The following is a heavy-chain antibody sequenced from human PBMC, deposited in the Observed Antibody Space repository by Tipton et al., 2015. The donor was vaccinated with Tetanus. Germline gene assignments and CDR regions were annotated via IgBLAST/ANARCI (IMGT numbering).Heavy chain of an antibody. Sequence: SLRLSCAASGFTFSDYYMSWIRQAPGKGLEWVSYISSSGSTIYYADSVKGRFTISRDNAKNSLYLQMNSLRAEDTAVYYCARTVRVGIAAARGRGRLDYWGQGTLVTVSS. CDR2: ISSSGSTI. D-gene: IGHD6-13*01. CDR3: ARTVRVGIAAARGRGRLDY. J-gene: IGHJ4*02. V-gene: IGHV3-11*01. CDR1: GFTFSDYY.